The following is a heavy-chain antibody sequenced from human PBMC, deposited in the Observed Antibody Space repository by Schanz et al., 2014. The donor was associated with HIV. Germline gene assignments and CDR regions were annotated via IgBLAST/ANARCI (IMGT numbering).Heavy chain of an antibody. CDR3: ARWRSGAPSN. J-gene: IGHJ4*02. CDR1: GFTFDSYG. Sequence: VQLLDSGGGVVRPGRSLRLSCAASGFTFDSYGMHWVRQAPGKGLEWVAVISYDGTNKVYADSVKGRFTVSRDNSKNTLYLQLKSLRAEDTAVYYCARWRSGAPSNWGQGTLVTVSS. CDR2: ISYDGTNK. V-gene: IGHV3-30*03. D-gene: IGHD3-10*01.